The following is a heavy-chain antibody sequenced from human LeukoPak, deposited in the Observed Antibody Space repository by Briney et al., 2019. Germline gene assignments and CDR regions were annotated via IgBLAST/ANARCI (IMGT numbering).Heavy chain of an antibody. D-gene: IGHD6-19*01. CDR3: ARLDSSGWYVY. CDR2: IYTSGST. J-gene: IGHJ4*02. CDR1: GGSISSYY. Sequence: PSETLSLTCTVSGGSISSYYWSWIRQPAGRGLEWIGRIYTSGSTNYNPSLKSRVTIAVDTSKNQFSLKLSSVTAADTAVYYCARLDSSGWYVYWGQGTLVTVSS. V-gene: IGHV4-4*07.